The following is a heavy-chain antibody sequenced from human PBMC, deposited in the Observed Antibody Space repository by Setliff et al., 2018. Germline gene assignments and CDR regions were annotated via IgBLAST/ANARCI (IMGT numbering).Heavy chain of an antibody. CDR2: ISAYDENT. D-gene: IGHD6-19*01. CDR1: GYTFTNYG. J-gene: IGHJ4*02. V-gene: IGHV1-18*01. CDR3: ARSPPNRGSGSGWYGDF. Sequence: ASVKVSCKASGYTFTNYGITWVRQAPGQGLEWMGWISAYDENTKFAQNIQGRVTLTTDTPTSTAYMELRSLRSDDTAVYYCARSPPNRGSGSGWYGDFWGQGTLVTVSS.